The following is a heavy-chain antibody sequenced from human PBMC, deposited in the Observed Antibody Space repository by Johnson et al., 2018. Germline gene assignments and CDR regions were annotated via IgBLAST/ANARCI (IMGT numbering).Heavy chain of an antibody. CDR2: ISGSGGST. CDR1: GFTFSSYA. CDR3: ARDQVSSGGTPFMDV. Sequence: EVQLVESGGGLGQPGGSLRLSCAASGFTFSSYAMTWVRPAPGKGLEWVSSISGSGGSTFYADSVKGRFSISRDNSKNTLQLQMNSLRAEDTAVYYCARDQVSSGGTPFMDVWGQGTAVTVSS. J-gene: IGHJ6*02. V-gene: IGHV3-23*04. D-gene: IGHD2-15*01.